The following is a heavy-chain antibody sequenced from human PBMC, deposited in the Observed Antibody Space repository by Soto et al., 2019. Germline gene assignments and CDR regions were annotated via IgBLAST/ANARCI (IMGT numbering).Heavy chain of an antibody. J-gene: IGHJ4*02. CDR2: ISGSGGST. CDR3: AKDLLGYNYAYKDY. Sequence: EVQLLESGGGLVQPGGSLRLSCAASGFTFSSYAMSWVRQAPGKGLEWVSAISGSGGSTYYADSVKGRFTISRDNSKNTLYLQMSSLRAEDTASYFCAKDLLGYNYAYKDYWGQGTLVTVSS. CDR1: GFTFSSYA. V-gene: IGHV3-23*01. D-gene: IGHD5-18*01.